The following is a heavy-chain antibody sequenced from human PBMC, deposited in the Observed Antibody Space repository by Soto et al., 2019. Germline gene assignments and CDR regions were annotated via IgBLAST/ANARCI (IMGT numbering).Heavy chain of an antibody. CDR3: TRAAWFPYLSFY. J-gene: IGHJ4*02. CDR1: GFTFGRFE. V-gene: IGHV3-48*03. CDR2: ISSSGSTA. Sequence: GSLRLSCAASGFTFGRFELHWVRQAPGKGLEWISYISSSGSTAYYASSVEGRFTISRDNANNSVYLQMDSLRAEDTALYYCTRAAWFPYLSFYWGQGAPVIVSS. D-gene: IGHD3-10*01.